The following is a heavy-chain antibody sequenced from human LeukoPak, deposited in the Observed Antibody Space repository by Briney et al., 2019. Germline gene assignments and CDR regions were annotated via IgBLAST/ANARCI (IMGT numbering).Heavy chain of an antibody. V-gene: IGHV1-2*02. CDR1: GYTFTGYY. CDR2: INPNSGGT. Sequence: ASVKVSCKASGYTFTGYYMHWVRQAPGQGLEWMGWINPNSGGTNYAQKFQGRVTMTRDTSISTAYMELSRLRSDDTAVYYCARPRYCSGSSCRYNWFDPWGQGTLVTVSS. CDR3: ARPRYCSGSSCRYNWFDP. J-gene: IGHJ5*02. D-gene: IGHD2-15*01.